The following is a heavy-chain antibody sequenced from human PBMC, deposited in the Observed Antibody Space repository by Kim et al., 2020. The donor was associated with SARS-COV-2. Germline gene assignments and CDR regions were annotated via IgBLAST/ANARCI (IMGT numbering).Heavy chain of an antibody. CDR2: IRFNGET. Sequence: SETLSLTCTVSGASLNSGSSYWAWIRQPPGKGLEWIGNIRFNGETRYNPSLSSRVTMSVDTTKNQFSLRVASLTAADTAVYYCVRPKDDCFDTWAQGILV. J-gene: IGHJ5*02. V-gene: IGHV4-39*01. CDR3: VRPKDDCFDT. CDR1: GASLNSGSSY.